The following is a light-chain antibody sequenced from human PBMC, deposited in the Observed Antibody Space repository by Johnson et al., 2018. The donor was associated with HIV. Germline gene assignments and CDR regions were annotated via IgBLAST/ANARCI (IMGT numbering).Light chain of an antibody. CDR2: ENN. Sequence: QSVLTQPPSVSAAPGQKVTISCSGSSSDMGNYAVSWYQQLPGTAPKLLIYENNKRPSGIPDRFSGSKSGTSATLGITGLQTGDEADYYCGTWDSSLSAYVFGTATKVTV. J-gene: IGLJ1*01. CDR3: GTWDSSLSAYV. V-gene: IGLV1-51*02. CDR1: SSDMGNYA.